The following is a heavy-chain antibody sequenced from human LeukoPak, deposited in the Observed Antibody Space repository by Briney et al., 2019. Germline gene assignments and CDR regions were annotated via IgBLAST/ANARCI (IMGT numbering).Heavy chain of an antibody. CDR2: ISAYNGNT. V-gene: IGHV1-18*04. CDR3: ARGADRSSTSCYGPEWAFDI. CDR1: GYTFTSYG. D-gene: IGHD2-2*01. J-gene: IGHJ3*02. Sequence: ASVKVSCKASGYTFTSYGISWVRQAPGQGLEWMGWISAYNGNTNYAQELQGRVTMTTDTSTSTAYMELRSLRSDDTAVYYCARGADRSSTSCYGPEWAFDIWGQGTMVTVSS.